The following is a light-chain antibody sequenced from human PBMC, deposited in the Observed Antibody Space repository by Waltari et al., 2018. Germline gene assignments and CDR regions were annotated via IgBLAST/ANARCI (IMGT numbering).Light chain of an antibody. CDR3: CSYAGSYTLI. Sequence: QSALTQPRSVSGSPGQSVTLSCTGTSRDGGCSNYVSWYQQHPGTVPKLIIFDVSTRPSGVPNRFSVSKSGNTASLTISGLLAEDEADYYCCSYAGSYTLIFGGGTKMTVL. V-gene: IGLV2-11*01. J-gene: IGLJ2*01. CDR1: SRDGGCSNY. CDR2: DVS.